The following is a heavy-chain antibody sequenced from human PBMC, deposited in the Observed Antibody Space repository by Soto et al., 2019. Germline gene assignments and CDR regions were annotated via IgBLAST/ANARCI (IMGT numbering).Heavy chain of an antibody. CDR1: GGSIVSGGYY. V-gene: IGHV4-31*03. Sequence: SETLSLTSSVAGGSIVSGGYYWSWIRQHPGKGLEWIGYIYYSGSTYYNPSLKSRVTISVDTSKNQFSLKLSSVTAADTAVYYCARVYSGRHPGNWFDPWGQGTLVTVSS. CDR2: IYYSGST. D-gene: IGHD3-10*02. CDR3: ARVYSGRHPGNWFDP. J-gene: IGHJ5*02.